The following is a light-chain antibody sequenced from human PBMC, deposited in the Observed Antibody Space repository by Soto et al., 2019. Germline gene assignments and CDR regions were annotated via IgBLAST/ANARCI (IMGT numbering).Light chain of an antibody. CDR2: GAS. J-gene: IGKJ1*01. Sequence: EIVMTQSPATLSVSPGERATLSCRASQSVGSNLAWYQQKPGQVPRLLIYGASTRATGIPARFSGSGSGTEFTLTISSLQSVDFAVYSCQQYNNWPWTFGQGTKVDIK. V-gene: IGKV3-15*01. CDR3: QQYNNWPWT. CDR1: QSVGSN.